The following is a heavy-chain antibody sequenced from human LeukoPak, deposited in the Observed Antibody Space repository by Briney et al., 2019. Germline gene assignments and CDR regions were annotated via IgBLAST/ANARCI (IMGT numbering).Heavy chain of an antibody. CDR2: IYYSGST. CDR1: GGSISSYY. V-gene: IGHV4-59*01. CDR3: ARAQVEYCSSTSCYFDAFDI. Sequence: SETLSLTCTVSGGSISSYYWNWIRQPPGKGLEWIGYIYYSGSTNYNPSLKSRVTISVDTSKNQFSLKLSSVTAADTAVYYCARAQVEYCSSTSCYFDAFDIWGQGTMVTVSS. J-gene: IGHJ3*02. D-gene: IGHD2-2*01.